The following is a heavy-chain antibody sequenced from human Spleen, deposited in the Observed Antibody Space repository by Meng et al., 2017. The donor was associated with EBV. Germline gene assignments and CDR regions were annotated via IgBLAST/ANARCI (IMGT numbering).Heavy chain of an antibody. V-gene: IGHV4-39*01. J-gene: IGHJ5*02. Sequence: HLPQSAPELVKPLATCPLTCTVSGASISSFYYWGWIRQPPGRGLEWIGSVHYTGSTYYSPSLKSRVTVSVDTSKNQFSLRLTSVTAADTAVYYCARPFPSWQSPRLDPFGAWGQGTLVTVSS. D-gene: IGHD6-19*01. CDR2: VHYTGST. CDR1: GASISSFYY. CDR3: ARPFPSWQSPRLDPFGA.